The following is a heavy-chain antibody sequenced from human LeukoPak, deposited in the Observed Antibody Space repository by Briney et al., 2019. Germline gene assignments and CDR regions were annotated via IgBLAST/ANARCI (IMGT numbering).Heavy chain of an antibody. J-gene: IGHJ4*02. CDR3: ARKDIAVGYGLLDY. V-gene: IGHV1-8*03. D-gene: IGHD5-12*01. Sequence: ASVKVSCKASGYTFYNHDINWVRQAPGQGLEWLGWMNPTSGNTGYAQKFQGRVTITTNTSIRTAYMELSSLISEDTAVYYCARKDIAVGYGLLDYWGQGTLVTVSS. CDR1: GYTFYNHD. CDR2: MNPTSGNT.